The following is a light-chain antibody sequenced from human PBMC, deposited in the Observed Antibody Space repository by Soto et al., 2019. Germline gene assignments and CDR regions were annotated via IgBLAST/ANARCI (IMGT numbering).Light chain of an antibody. V-gene: IGLV2-14*01. Sequence: QSALTQPASVSGSPGQSITISCTGTSSDVGGYNYVSWYQQHPGKAPKLMIYDVSNRPSGVSNRFSGSKSGNTASLTISGFQAEDEADYYCSSYTSSSRGVFGTGTKLTVL. CDR3: SSYTSSSRGV. J-gene: IGLJ1*01. CDR1: SSDVGGYNY. CDR2: DVS.